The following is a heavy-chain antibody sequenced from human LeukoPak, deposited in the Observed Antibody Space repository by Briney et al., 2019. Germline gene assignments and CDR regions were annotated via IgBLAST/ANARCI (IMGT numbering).Heavy chain of an antibody. CDR2: IYYSGST. CDR3: TRWLDD. D-gene: IGHD5-12*01. V-gene: IGHV4-39*07. J-gene: IGHJ4*02. CDR1: GGSISSSSYY. Sequence: SETLSLTCTVSGGSISSSSYYWGWIRQPPGKGLEWIGSIYYSGSTYYNPSLKSRVTISVDTSKNQFSLQLNSVTPEDTAVYYCTRWLDDWGQGILVTVSS.